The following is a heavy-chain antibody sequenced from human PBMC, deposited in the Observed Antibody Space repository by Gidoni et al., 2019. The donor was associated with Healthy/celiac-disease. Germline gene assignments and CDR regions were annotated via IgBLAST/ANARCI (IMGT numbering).Heavy chain of an antibody. J-gene: IGHJ3*02. CDR3: ARDQVMITFGDPPGAFDI. D-gene: IGHD3-16*01. Sequence: QVQLVESGGGVVQPGRSLRLSCAASGFTFSRYGMHWVRQAPGKGLEWVAVIWYDGSNKYYADSVKGRFTISRDNSKNTLYLQMNSLRAEDTAVYYCARDQVMITFGDPPGAFDIWGQGTMVTVSS. CDR1: GFTFSRYG. V-gene: IGHV3-33*01. CDR2: IWYDGSNK.